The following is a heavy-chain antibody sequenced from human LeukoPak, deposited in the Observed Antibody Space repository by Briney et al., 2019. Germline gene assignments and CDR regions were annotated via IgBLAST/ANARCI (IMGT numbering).Heavy chain of an antibody. D-gene: IGHD3-10*01. CDR2: ISTYNGNT. J-gene: IGHJ4*02. Sequence: ASVKVSCKASGYTFTSHGISWVRQAPGQGLEWMGWISTYNGNTHSAQKFQGRVTMTTDTSTTTAYMELRSLRSDDTAVYYCARGLEDYYGSGSSHLDGWGQGTLVTVSS. CDR3: ARGLEDYYGSGSSHLDG. CDR1: GYTFTSHG. V-gene: IGHV1-18*01.